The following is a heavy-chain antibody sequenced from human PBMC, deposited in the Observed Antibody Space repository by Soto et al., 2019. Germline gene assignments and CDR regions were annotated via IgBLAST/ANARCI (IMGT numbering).Heavy chain of an antibody. CDR2: IKQDGSQK. CDR1: GFTFTNYW. D-gene: IGHD6-6*01. CDR3: ERIGYSSSSFDY. Sequence: GGSLRLSCVASGFTFTNYWMSWVRQAPGKGLEWVANIKQDGSQKYYVDSVKGRFTISRDNAKNSLFLQMNSLRAEDTAVYYCERIGYSSSSFDYWGQGTLVTVSS. J-gene: IGHJ4*02. V-gene: IGHV3-7*03.